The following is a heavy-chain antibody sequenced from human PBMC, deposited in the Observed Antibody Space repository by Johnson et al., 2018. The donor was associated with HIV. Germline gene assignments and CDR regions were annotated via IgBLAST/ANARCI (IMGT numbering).Heavy chain of an antibody. V-gene: IGHV3-30*04. D-gene: IGHD2-8*02. J-gene: IGHJ3*01. Sequence: VQLVESGGGVVQPGGSLRLSCAASGFTFSSYAMHWVRQAPGKGLEWVAVISYDGSNKYYADSVKGRFTISRDNSKNTLYLQMNSLRAEDTALYYCARAKLGGVFDLWGQGTMVTVSS. CDR2: ISYDGSNK. CDR1: GFTFSSYA. CDR3: ARAKLGGVFDL.